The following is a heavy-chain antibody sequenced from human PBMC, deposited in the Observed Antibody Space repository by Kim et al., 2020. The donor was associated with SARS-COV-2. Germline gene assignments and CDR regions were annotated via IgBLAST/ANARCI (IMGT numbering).Heavy chain of an antibody. D-gene: IGHD5-18*01. V-gene: IGHV1-69*04. Sequence: SVKVSCKASGGTFSSYAISWVRQAPGQGLEWMGRIIPILGIANYAQKFQGRVTITADKSTSTAYMELSSLRSEDTAVYYCARDNSYESYGLDYWGQGTLVTVSS. J-gene: IGHJ4*02. CDR2: IIPILGIA. CDR1: GGTFSSYA. CDR3: ARDNSYESYGLDY.